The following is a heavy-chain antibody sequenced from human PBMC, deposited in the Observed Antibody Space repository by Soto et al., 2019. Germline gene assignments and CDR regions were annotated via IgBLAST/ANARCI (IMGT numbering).Heavy chain of an antibody. Sequence: ASVKVSCKASGCTFTGYYMHWVRQAPGQGLEWMGWINPNSGGTNYAQKFQGRVTMTRDTSISTAYMELSRLRSDDTAVYYCARDTSYSNYVTWFDPWGQGTLVTVSS. V-gene: IGHV1-2*02. D-gene: IGHD4-4*01. CDR3: ARDTSYSNYVTWFDP. CDR2: INPNSGGT. CDR1: GCTFTGYY. J-gene: IGHJ5*02.